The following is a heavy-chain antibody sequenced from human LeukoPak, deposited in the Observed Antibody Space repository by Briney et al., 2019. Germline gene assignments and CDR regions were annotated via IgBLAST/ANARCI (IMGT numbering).Heavy chain of an antibody. CDR1: GFSFSSYA. V-gene: IGHV3-23*01. CDR3: AKGTAFGGVIVPPFDY. J-gene: IGHJ4*02. CDR2: VSANGGST. D-gene: IGHD3-16*02. Sequence: TGGSLRLSCAASGFSFSSYAMTWVRQAPGKGLECVSGVSANGGSTYYADSVKGRLTISRDNSKNTLYLEMNSLRDDDTAVYYCAKGTAFGGVIVPPFDYWGQGTLVTVSS.